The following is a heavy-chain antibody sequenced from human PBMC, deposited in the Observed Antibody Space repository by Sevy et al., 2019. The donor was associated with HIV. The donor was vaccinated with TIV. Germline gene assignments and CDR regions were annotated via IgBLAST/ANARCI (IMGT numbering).Heavy chain of an antibody. CDR2: INPNSGST. Sequence: ASVKVSCKASGYTFTGHYMHWVRQAPGQGLEWMGWINPNSGSTDYAQKFQGRVTLTRDSSISTAYLELSRLSSDDTAVYYCSRVFPYCSGGSCYSPYDAFDIWGQGTMATV. CDR1: GYTFTGHY. V-gene: IGHV1-2*02. J-gene: IGHJ3*02. D-gene: IGHD2-15*01. CDR3: SRVFPYCSGGSCYSPYDAFDI.